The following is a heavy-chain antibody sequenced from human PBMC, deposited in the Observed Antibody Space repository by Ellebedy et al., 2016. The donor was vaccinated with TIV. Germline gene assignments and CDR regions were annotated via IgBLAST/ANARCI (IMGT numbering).Heavy chain of an antibody. CDR1: GFTFGRYW. Sequence: GESLKISCVASGFTFGRYWMHWVRQAPGNKLVWVSRIKSDGSGTTYADSVKGRFTTPRDNARNTLYLQMNSLRGEDTAVYFCARDRGDYSISGPWGQGTLVTVSS. J-gene: IGHJ5*02. CDR2: IKSDGSGT. CDR3: ARDRGDYSISGP. V-gene: IGHV3-74*01. D-gene: IGHD4-11*01.